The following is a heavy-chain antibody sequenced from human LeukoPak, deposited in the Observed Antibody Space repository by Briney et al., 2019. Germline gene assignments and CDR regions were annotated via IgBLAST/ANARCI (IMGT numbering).Heavy chain of an antibody. Sequence: PSETLSLTCTVSSGSINSYYWGWVRQPPGKGLEWIGRIYTTGATQYNPSLKSPVTMSIDTSTNQFSLNLRSMTAADTAVYYCGRQGYTAAYYFLDFWSQGTLVAVS. J-gene: IGHJ4*02. D-gene: IGHD2-2*02. CDR3: GRQGYTAAYYFLDF. V-gene: IGHV4-4*07. CDR1: SGSINSYY. CDR2: IYTTGAT.